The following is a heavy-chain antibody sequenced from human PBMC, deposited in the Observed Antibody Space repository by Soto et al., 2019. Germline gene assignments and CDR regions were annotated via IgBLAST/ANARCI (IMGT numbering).Heavy chain of an antibody. Sequence: LRLSCAASGFTFSSYGMHWVRQAPGKGLEWVAVISYDGSNKYYADPVKGRFTISRDNSKNTLYLQMNSLRAEDTAVYYCAKSGGYRAYFDYWGQGTLVTVSS. V-gene: IGHV3-30*18. CDR2: ISYDGSNK. CDR3: AKSGGYRAYFDY. J-gene: IGHJ4*02. CDR1: GFTFSSYG. D-gene: IGHD1-26*01.